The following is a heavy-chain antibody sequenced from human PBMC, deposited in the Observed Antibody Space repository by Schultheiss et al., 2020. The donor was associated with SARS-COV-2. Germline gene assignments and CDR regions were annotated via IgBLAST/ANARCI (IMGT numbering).Heavy chain of an antibody. V-gene: IGHV2-70*01. J-gene: IGHJ5*02. CDR2: IDWDDDK. Sequence: SGPTLVKPTKTLTLTCTVSGFSLRNRNKDARMGVSWIRQPPGKALEWLAHIDWDDDKYYSTSLKTRLTISKDTSKNQVVLTMTNMDPVDTATYYCARSDYGSGSPKYNWFDPWGQGTLVTVSS. D-gene: IGHD3-10*01. CDR1: GFSLRNRNKDARMG. CDR3: ARSDYGSGSPKYNWFDP.